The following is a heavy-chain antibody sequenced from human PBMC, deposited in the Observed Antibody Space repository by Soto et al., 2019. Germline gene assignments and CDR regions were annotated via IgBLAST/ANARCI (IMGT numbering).Heavy chain of an antibody. V-gene: IGHV1-69*13. CDR1: GGTFSSYA. D-gene: IGHD3-10*01. CDR2: IIPIFGTA. CDR3: ARGEGSITMVRVDTPDYYYYGMDV. Sequence: SVKVSCKASGGTFSSYAISWVRQAPGQGLEWMGGIIPIFGTANYAQKFQGRVTITADESTSTGYMELSSLRSEDTAVYYCARGEGSITMVRVDTPDYYYYGMDVWGQGTTVTVSS. J-gene: IGHJ6*02.